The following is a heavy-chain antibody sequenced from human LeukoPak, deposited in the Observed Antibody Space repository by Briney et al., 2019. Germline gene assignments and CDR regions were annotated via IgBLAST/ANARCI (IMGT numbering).Heavy chain of an antibody. CDR2: ISGSGGST. D-gene: IGHD3-22*01. J-gene: IGHJ4*02. CDR1: GFPLNSYA. V-gene: IGHV3-23*01. CDR3: AKDRWDSSGYCY. Sequence: GALRLSCGAPGFPLNSYALSRGPQAPGKGPGWVSAISGSGGSTYYADSVKGRFTISRDNSKNTLYLQMNSLRAEDTAVYYCAKDRWDSSGYCYWGQGTLVTVSS.